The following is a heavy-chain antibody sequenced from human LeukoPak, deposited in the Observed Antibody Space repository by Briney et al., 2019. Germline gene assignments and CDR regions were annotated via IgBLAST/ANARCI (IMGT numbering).Heavy chain of an antibody. CDR1: GFTFSSYS. Sequence: GESLKISCAASGFTFSSYSMNWVRQAPGKGLEWVSSISSSSSYIYYADSVKGRFTISRDNAKNSLYLQMNSLRAEDTAVYYCARDSRGSYPDYWGQGTLVTVSS. CDR2: ISSSSSYI. V-gene: IGHV3-21*01. D-gene: IGHD1-26*01. J-gene: IGHJ4*02. CDR3: ARDSRGSYPDY.